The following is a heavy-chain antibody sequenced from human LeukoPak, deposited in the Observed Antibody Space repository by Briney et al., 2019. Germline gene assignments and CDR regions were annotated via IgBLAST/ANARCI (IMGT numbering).Heavy chain of an antibody. D-gene: IGHD2-2*02. J-gene: IGHJ4*02. V-gene: IGHV4-61*01. CDR2: INHSGST. CDR3: ARGAIVVVPAAIWGFDY. CDR1: GGSVSSGSYY. Sequence: SETLSLTCTVSGGSVSSGSYYWSWIRQPPGKGLEWIEEINHSGSTNYNPSLKSRVTISVDTSKNQFSLKLSSVTAADTAVYYCARGAIVVVPAAIWGFDYWGQGTLVTVSS.